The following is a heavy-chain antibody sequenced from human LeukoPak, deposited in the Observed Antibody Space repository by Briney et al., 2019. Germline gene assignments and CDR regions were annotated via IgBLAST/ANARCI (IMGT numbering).Heavy chain of an antibody. V-gene: IGHV3-30-3*01. Sequence: GGSLRLSCAASGFTFSSYAMYWVRQAPGKGLEWVAVISYDGSNKYYADSVKGRFTISRDNSKNSLYLQMNSLRTEDTALYYCAKGSGEQLWLVGSYFDYWGQGTLVTVSS. CDR1: GFTFSSYA. CDR3: AKGSGEQLWLVGSYFDY. J-gene: IGHJ4*02. D-gene: IGHD5-18*01. CDR2: ISYDGSNK.